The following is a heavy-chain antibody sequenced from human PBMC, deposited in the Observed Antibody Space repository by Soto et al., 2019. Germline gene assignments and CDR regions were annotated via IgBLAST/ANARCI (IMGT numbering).Heavy chain of an antibody. J-gene: IGHJ6*02. CDR1: GYTFTSFG. CDR2: ISGYNGDT. CDR3: ARDKPQQIVGYNYYYGMDV. D-gene: IGHD6-6*01. Sequence: QLHLVQSGAEVKKPGASVKVSCTASGYTFTSFGVSWVRQVPGQGLEWMGWISGYNGDTDYAQKFQGRVTMTTDRYTSTAYMEVRSLRSDDMAVYYCARDKPQQIVGYNYYYGMDVWGQGTTVTVSS. V-gene: IGHV1-18*03.